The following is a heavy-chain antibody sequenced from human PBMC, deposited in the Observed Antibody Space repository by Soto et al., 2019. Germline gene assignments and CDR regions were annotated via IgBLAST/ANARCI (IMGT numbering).Heavy chain of an antibody. J-gene: IGHJ4*02. CDR2: IWYDGSNK. Sequence: QVQLVESGGGVVQSGRSLRLSCATSGFRFDRYGIHWVRQAPGKGLEWVGIIWYDGSNKYYADSVKGRFTISRDNSKNTLYLKMNSVRVEGTAVYYCARDKVDYAYYIDRWGQGTLVTVSS. CDR3: ARDKVDYAYYIDR. V-gene: IGHV3-33*01. D-gene: IGHD2-2*01. CDR1: GFRFDRYG.